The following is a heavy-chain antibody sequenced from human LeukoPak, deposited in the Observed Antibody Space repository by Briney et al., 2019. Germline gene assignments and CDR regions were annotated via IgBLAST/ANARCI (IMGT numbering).Heavy chain of an antibody. Sequence: MPSETLSLTCTVSGGSISSSDYYWGWIRQPPGKGLEWIGSVYYSGYTYYNPSLKSRVTISVNLSKNQFALKLTSVTAADTAVYYCARDPRQLGLYYFDYWGQGTLVTVSS. J-gene: IGHJ4*02. CDR2: VYYSGYT. CDR3: ARDPRQLGLYYFDY. D-gene: IGHD1-1*01. CDR1: GGSISSSDYY. V-gene: IGHV4-39*06.